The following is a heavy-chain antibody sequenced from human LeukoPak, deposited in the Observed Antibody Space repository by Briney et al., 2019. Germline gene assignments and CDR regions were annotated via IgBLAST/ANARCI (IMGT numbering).Heavy chain of an antibody. D-gene: IGHD3-3*01. Sequence: PGGSLRLSCVASGFTFGKYRMSWVRQAPGKGLEWVANIKLDGSEKNYVDSVKGRFTITRDNAENSLYLQMNSLKVEDSAIYYCATYDSWSGYNIAYWGQGTLVTVSS. CDR2: IKLDGSEK. CDR1: GFTFGKYR. V-gene: IGHV3-7*03. CDR3: ATYDSWSGYNIAY. J-gene: IGHJ4*02.